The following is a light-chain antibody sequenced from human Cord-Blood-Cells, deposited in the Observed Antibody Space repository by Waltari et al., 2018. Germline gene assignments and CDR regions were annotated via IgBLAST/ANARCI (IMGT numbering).Light chain of an antibody. CDR2: DVS. V-gene: IGLV2-14*01. CDR1: SSDVGSYNY. Sequence: QSALTPPASESGSPAQSLTISCTGTSSDVGSYNYVSWYQQHPGKAPKLMIYDVSNRPSGVSNRFSGSKSGNTASLTISGLQAEDEADYYCSSYTSSSTLVFGTGTKVTVL. J-gene: IGLJ1*01. CDR3: SSYTSSSTLV.